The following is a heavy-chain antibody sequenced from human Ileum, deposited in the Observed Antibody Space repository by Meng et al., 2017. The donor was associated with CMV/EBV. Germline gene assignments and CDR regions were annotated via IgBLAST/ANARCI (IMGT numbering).Heavy chain of an antibody. CDR3: ASWSAYSR. CDR2: INPNSGNT. D-gene: IGHD3-3*01. V-gene: IGHV1-8*01. J-gene: IGHJ4*02. Sequence: ASVKVSCKASGYTFTRYDINWVRQATGQGLEWMGRINPNSGNTDYAQRFQGRVTMTRDTSICTAYMELSSLRSEDTAVYYCASWSAYSRWGQGTQVTVYS. CDR1: GYTFTRYD.